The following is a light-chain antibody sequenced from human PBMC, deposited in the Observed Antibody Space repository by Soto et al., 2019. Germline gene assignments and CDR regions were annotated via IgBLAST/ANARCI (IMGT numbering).Light chain of an antibody. CDR2: GAS. CDR3: QQYGTSPRT. Sequence: MVLTQSPGTLSLSPGERATLSCRAIQRVRSTHLAWYQLNPGQAPRLFIYGASSRATGIPDRFSGSGSGTDFTLTISRLEPEDFAVYICQQYGTSPRTFGQGTRLEIK. CDR1: QRVRSTH. J-gene: IGKJ5*01. V-gene: IGKV3-20*01.